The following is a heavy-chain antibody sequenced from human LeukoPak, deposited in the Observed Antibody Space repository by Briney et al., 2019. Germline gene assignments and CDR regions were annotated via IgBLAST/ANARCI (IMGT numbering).Heavy chain of an antibody. CDR1: GGSISSSSYY. J-gene: IGHJ6*03. CDR3: ARARTADYYYYMDV. Sequence: SETLSLTCTVSGGSISSSSYYWGWIRQPPGKGLEWIGSIYYSGSTYYNPSLKSRVTISVDTSKNQYSLKLSSVTAADTAVYYCARARTADYYYYMDVWGKGTTVTVSS. V-gene: IGHV4-39*07. D-gene: IGHD6-25*01. CDR2: IYYSGST.